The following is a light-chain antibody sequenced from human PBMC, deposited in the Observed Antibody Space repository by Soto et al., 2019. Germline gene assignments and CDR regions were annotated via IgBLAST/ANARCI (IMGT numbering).Light chain of an antibody. J-gene: IGLJ3*02. V-gene: IGLV1-40*01. CDR3: QSYDSSLSTSGV. Sequence: QAVVTQPPSVSGAPGQRVTISCTGSSSNIGAGFDVHWYQQVPGKAPKLIIYGNTNRPSGVPARFSASKSGTSASLAITGLQAEDEAEYYCQSYDSSLSTSGVFGGGTKVTVL. CDR1: SSNIGAGFD. CDR2: GNT.